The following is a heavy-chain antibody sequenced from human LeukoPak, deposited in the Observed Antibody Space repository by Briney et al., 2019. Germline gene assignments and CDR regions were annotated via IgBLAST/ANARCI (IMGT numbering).Heavy chain of an antibody. V-gene: IGHV3-30*18. D-gene: IGHD2-21*02. CDR1: GFTFSSYE. J-gene: IGHJ4*02. CDR3: AKDPRAYCGGDCYPQHFDY. Sequence: GGSLRLSCAASGFTFSSYEMNWVRQAPGKGLEWVAIISYDGSSKYYADSVRGRFTISRDNSKNTLYLQMNSLRAEDTAVYYCAKDPRAYCGGDCYPQHFDYWGQGTLVTVSS. CDR2: ISYDGSSK.